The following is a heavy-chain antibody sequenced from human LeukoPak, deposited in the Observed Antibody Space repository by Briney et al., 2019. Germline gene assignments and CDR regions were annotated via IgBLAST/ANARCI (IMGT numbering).Heavy chain of an antibody. Sequence: GGSLRLSCAASGFTFSSYEMNWVRQAPGKGLEWVSYISSSGSTIYYADSVKGRFTISRDNAKDSLFLQMNSLRAEDTAVYYCARDAFRQLFPSGIGGMDVWGQGTTVTVSS. CDR2: ISSSGSTI. D-gene: IGHD3-10*01. V-gene: IGHV3-48*03. CDR3: ARDAFRQLFPSGIGGMDV. CDR1: GFTFSSYE. J-gene: IGHJ6*02.